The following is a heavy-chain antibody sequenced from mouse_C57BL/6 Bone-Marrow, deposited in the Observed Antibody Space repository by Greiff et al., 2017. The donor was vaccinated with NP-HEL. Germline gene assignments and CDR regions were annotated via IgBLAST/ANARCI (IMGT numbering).Heavy chain of an antibody. CDR1: GYTFTSYW. V-gene: IGHV1-50*01. CDR3: ARTHGSSFRGYAMDY. Sequence: VKLQQPGAELVKPGASVKLSCKASGYTFTSYWMQWVKQRPGQGLEWIGEIDPSDSYTNYNQKFKGKATLTVDTSSSTAYMQLSSLTSEDSAVYYCARTHGSSFRGYAMDYWGQGTSVTVSS. CDR2: IDPSDSYT. D-gene: IGHD1-1*01. J-gene: IGHJ4*01.